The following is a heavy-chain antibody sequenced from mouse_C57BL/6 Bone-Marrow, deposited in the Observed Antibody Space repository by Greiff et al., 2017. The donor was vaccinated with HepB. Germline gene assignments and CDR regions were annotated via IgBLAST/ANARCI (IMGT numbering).Heavy chain of an antibody. Sequence: EVKLMESGGGLVQPGESLKLSCESNEYEFPSHDMSWVRQTPEKRLELVAAINSDGGSTYYPDTMESRFIISRDNTKKTLYLQMSSLRSEATALYYCARQKIYYGYDWFAYWGQGTLVTVSA. J-gene: IGHJ3*01. CDR1: EYEFPSHD. V-gene: IGHV5-2*01. CDR2: INSDGGST. CDR3: ARQKIYYGYDWFAY. D-gene: IGHD2-2*01.